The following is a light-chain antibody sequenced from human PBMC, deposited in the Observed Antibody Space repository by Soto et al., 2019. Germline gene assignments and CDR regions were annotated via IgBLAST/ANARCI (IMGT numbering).Light chain of an antibody. CDR3: CSYAGSWV. J-gene: IGLJ3*02. Sequence: QSALTQPASVSGSPGQSITISCTGTSSDVGSYNLVSWYQQHPGKAPKLMIYEGSKRPSGVPNRFSGSKSGNTASLTISGLQAEDEAYYYCCSYAGSWVFGGGTKLTVL. CDR2: EGS. V-gene: IGLV2-23*01. CDR1: SSDVGSYNL.